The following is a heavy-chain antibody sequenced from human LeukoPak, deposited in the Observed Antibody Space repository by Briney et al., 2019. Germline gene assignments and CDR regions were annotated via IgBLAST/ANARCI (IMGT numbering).Heavy chain of an antibody. CDR3: AKPSNRGARRWYYFDY. Sequence: PGGALRLSCAASGFTFSSYAMSWVGQAPGKGREWVSAISGSACSTYYAASVNARSTISRDTSTNTLYLQMNSLRAEDPAVYYSAKPSNRGARRWYYFDYWGQGTLVTVSS. CDR2: ISGSACST. CDR1: GFTFSSYA. V-gene: IGHV3-23*01. D-gene: IGHD6-13*01. J-gene: IGHJ4*02.